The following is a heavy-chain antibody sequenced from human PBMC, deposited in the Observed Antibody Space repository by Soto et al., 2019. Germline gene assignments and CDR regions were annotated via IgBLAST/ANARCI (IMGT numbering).Heavy chain of an antibody. CDR1: GGSISSYY. V-gene: IGHV4-59*01. CDR2: IYYSGST. CDR3: ARPHGGSSGWDNWFDP. J-gene: IGHJ5*02. D-gene: IGHD6-25*01. Sequence: QVQLQESGPGLVKPSETLSLTCTVSGGSISSYYWRWIRQPPGKGLEWIGYIYYSGSTNYNPSLKSRVTISVVTSKNQFSLKLSSVTAADTAVYYCARPHGGSSGWDNWFDPWGQGTLVTVSS.